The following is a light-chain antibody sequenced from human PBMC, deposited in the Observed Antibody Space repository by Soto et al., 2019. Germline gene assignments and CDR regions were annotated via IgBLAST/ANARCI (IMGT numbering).Light chain of an antibody. CDR3: SSYTSSSTLVV. J-gene: IGLJ2*01. CDR1: SSDVGGYNY. V-gene: IGLV2-14*01. Sequence: QSALTQPASVSGSPGQSITISCTGTSSDVGGYNYVYWYQQHPGKAPKLMIYEVSNRPSGVSNRFSGSKSGNTASLTISGLQAEDEADYYCSSYTSSSTLVVFGGGPKLTVL. CDR2: EVS.